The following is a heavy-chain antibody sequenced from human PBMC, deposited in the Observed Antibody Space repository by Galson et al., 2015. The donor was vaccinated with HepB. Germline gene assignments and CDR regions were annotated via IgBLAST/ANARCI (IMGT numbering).Heavy chain of an antibody. CDR2: IWYDGSNK. CDR3: ARAEGASPTYFDY. D-gene: IGHD1-26*01. Sequence: SLRLSCAASGFTFSSYGMHWVRQAPGKGLEWVAVIWYDGSNKYYADSVKGRFTISRDNSKNTLYLQMNSLRAEDTAVYYCARAEGASPTYFDYWGQGTLVTVSS. J-gene: IGHJ4*02. V-gene: IGHV3-33*01. CDR1: GFTFSSYG.